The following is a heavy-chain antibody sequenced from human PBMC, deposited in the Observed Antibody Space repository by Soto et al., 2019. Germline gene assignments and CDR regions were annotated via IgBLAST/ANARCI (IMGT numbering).Heavy chain of an antibody. D-gene: IGHD6-19*01. Sequence: QITLKEAGPTLVKPTQTLTLTCTFSGFPLSTSGVGVGWIRQPPGKALEWLALIYWDDDKRYSPSLKSRLTITXXXXXXXVVXTXXXMXXVXXXTXYCAHSPISGCNDWGQGTLVTFSS. V-gene: IGHV2-5*02. J-gene: IGHJ4*02. CDR1: GFPLSTSGVG. CDR2: IYWDDDK. CDR3: AHSPISGCND.